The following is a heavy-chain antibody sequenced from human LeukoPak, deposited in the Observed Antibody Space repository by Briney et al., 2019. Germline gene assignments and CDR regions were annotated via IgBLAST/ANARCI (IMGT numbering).Heavy chain of an antibody. V-gene: IGHV3-21*01. D-gene: IGHD2-21*02. Sequence: GGSLRPSCAASGFTFSSYSMNWVRQAPGKGLEWVSSISSSSSYIYYADSVKGRFTISRDNAKNSLYLQMNSLRAEDTAVYYCARAVVTAIGAFDIWGQGTMVTVSS. J-gene: IGHJ3*02. CDR2: ISSSSSYI. CDR3: ARAVVTAIGAFDI. CDR1: GFTFSSYS.